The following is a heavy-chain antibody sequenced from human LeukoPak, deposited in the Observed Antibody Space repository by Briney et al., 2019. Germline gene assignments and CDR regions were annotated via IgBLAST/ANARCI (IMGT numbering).Heavy chain of an antibody. CDR1: RFTFNSYA. D-gene: IGHD4-17*01. J-gene: IGHJ4*02. V-gene: IGHV3-23*01. CDR2: IGGSNGIT. CDR3: ARDHGDYRVGY. Sequence: GGSLRLSCAASRFTFNSYAMSWVRQAPGKGLEWVSVIGGSNGITFYVGSVKGRFTISRDNSKDTLYLQMNSLRAEDTAVYYCARDHGDYRVGYWGQGTLVTVSS.